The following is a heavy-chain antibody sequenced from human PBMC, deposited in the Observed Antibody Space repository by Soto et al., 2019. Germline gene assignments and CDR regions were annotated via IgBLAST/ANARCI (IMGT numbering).Heavy chain of an antibody. D-gene: IGHD3-10*01. CDR1: GFTFSSYW. V-gene: IGHV3-74*01. J-gene: IGHJ6*02. Sequence: GGSLRLSCAASGFTFSSYWMHWVRQAPGKGLVWVSRINSDGSSTSYADSVKGRFTISRDNAKNTLYLQMNSLRAEDTAVYYCARDGWDYYGAGSGYYYYYYGMEVCDQGTTVTVSS. CDR2: INSDGSST. CDR3: ARDGWDYYGAGSGYYYYYYGMEV.